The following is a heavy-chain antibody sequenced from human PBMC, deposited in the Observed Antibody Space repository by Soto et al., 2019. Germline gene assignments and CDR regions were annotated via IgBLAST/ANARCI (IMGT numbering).Heavy chain of an antibody. J-gene: IGHJ4*02. CDR2: MYHSGTT. D-gene: IGHD3-16*01. CDR1: YHSISRGYY. V-gene: IGHV4-38-2*02. Sequence: LSLTCTVAYHSISRGYYWGWIRQSPGEGLEWIVSMYHSGTTYYNPSLKSRVTISIDTSKNQFSLKLTSVTSADTAVYFCARVAFGPIDDRGQRTLVTVSS. CDR3: ARVAFGPIDD.